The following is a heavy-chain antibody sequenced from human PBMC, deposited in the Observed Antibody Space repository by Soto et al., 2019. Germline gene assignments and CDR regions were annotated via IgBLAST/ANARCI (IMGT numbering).Heavy chain of an antibody. Sequence: ASVKVSCKASGYTFTSYYMHWVRQAPGQGLEWMGIIKPSGGSTSYAQKFQGRVTMTRDTSTSTVYMELSSLRSEDTAVSYCATAHNSITGTPNFDYWGQGTLVTVSS. CDR2: IKPSGGST. D-gene: IGHD1-20*01. CDR3: ATAHNSITGTPNFDY. J-gene: IGHJ4*02. V-gene: IGHV1-46*03. CDR1: GYTFTSYY.